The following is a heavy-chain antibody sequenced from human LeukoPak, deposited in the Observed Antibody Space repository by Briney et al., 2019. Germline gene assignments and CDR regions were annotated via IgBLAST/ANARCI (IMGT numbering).Heavy chain of an antibody. Sequence: SETLSLTCAVYSGSFSGFYWTWIRQPPGKGLEWIGQINHSRSTHYNPSLKSRVTISVDTSKNQFSLKLSSVAAADTAVYYCARVPKYFDLWGRGTLVTVSS. CDR2: INHSRST. CDR3: ARVPKYFDL. V-gene: IGHV4-34*01. J-gene: IGHJ2*01. CDR1: SGSFSGFY.